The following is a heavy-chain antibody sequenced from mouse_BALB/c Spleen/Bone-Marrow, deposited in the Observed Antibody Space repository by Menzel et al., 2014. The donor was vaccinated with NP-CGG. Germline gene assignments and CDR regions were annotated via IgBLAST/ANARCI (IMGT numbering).Heavy chain of an antibody. J-gene: IGHJ1*01. CDR2: INPYNGDT. V-gene: IGHV1-20*02. D-gene: IGHD1-1*01. CDR3: ARVTTDWYFDF. CDR1: GYSFTGYF. Sequence: EVQLQQSGPELVKPGASVKISCKASGYSFTGYFMNWVMQSHGKSLEWIGRINPYNGDTFYNQKFKGKATLTVDKSSSTTHMELRSLASDDSAVYYCARVTTDWYFDFWGPGTTVTVSS.